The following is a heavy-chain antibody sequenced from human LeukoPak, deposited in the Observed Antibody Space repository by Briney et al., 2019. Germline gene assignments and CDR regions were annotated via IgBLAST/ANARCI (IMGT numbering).Heavy chain of an antibody. V-gene: IGHV4-39*01. Sequence: SQTLSLTCTVSGDSISSGSYYWSWIRQPPGKGLEWIGSIYYSGSTYYNPSLKSRVTISVDTSKNQFSLKLSSVTAADTAVYYCARRFVGLRVNWFDPWGQGTLVTVSS. CDR1: GDSISSGSYY. CDR3: ARRFVGLRVNWFDP. CDR2: IYYSGST. D-gene: IGHD3-16*01. J-gene: IGHJ5*02.